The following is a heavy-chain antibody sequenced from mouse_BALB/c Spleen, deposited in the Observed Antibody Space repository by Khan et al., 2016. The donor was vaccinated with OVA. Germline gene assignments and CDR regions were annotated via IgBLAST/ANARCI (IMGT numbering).Heavy chain of an antibody. CDR1: GYTFTSYT. Sequence: QVQLKESGAELARPGASVKMSCKASGYTFTSYTIHWIKERPGQGLEWIGYINPSNGYTNYNQKFKGKATLTTDKSSTTAYLQLSSLTSDDSAVYNCVRDGAYHRNDGWFAYWGQGTLVTVSA. CDR3: VRDGAYHRNDGWFAY. V-gene: IGHV1-4*01. CDR2: INPSNGYT. J-gene: IGHJ3*01. D-gene: IGHD2-14*01.